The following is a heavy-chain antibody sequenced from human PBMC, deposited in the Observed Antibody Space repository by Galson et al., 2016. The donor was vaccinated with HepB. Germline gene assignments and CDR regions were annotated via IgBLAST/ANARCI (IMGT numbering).Heavy chain of an antibody. CDR2: ISYDGSKK. J-gene: IGHJ4*02. Sequence: SLRLSCAASGFSFSAYPLHWVRQAPGKGLEWVAVISYDGSKKYNADSVKGRFTVSRDNTGNSVYLQMNSLRPDDTALYYCANFCGSKCYARADYWGQGALVSVSA. CDR1: GFSFSAYP. CDR3: ANFCGSKCYARADY. V-gene: IGHV3-30-3*01. D-gene: IGHD2-15*01.